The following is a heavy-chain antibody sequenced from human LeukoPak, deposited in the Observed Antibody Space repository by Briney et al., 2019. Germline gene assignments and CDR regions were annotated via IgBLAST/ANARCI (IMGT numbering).Heavy chain of an antibody. CDR3: ARGRRLLWFGESSNWFDP. Sequence: SETLSLTCAVYGGSFSGYYWSWIRQPPGKGLEWIGEINHSGSTNYNPSLKSRVTISVDTSKNQFSLKLSPVTAADTAVYYCARGRRLLWFGESSNWFDPWGQGTLVTVSS. CDR1: GGSFSGYY. V-gene: IGHV4-34*01. J-gene: IGHJ5*02. CDR2: INHSGST. D-gene: IGHD3-10*01.